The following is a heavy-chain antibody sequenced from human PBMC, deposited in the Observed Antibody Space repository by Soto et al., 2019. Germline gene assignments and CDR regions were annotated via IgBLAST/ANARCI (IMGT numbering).Heavy chain of an antibody. D-gene: IGHD6-19*01. V-gene: IGHV3-30*03. CDR1: GFTFSSYG. CDR3: ARDPSPLAVAGLFDS. CDR2: ISYDGSNE. J-gene: IGHJ4*02. Sequence: HPGGSLRLSCAASGFTFSSYGMHWVRQAPGKGLEWVAVISYDGSNEYYADSVKGRFTISRDSSKNTLYLQMNSLRADDTAVYYCARDPSPLAVAGLFDSWGQGTLVTVSS.